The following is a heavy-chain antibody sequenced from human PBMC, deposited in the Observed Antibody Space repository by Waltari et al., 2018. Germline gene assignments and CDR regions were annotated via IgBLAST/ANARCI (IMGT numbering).Heavy chain of an antibody. V-gene: IGHV4-34*01. CDR1: GGSFNFYY. CDR2: STHIGST. J-gene: IGHJ4*02. D-gene: IGHD2-21*01. CDR3: ARRGYCGIDCYSNYFDF. Sequence: QVLLQQWGAGLLKPSETLSLTCAVYGGSFNFYYWSWIRQPPGEGMEWNGESTHIGSTNDNQSLKSRGSISVDTPNNQFSLKLTSVTAADTAAYYCARRGYCGIDCYSNYFDFWGQGTLVTVSS.